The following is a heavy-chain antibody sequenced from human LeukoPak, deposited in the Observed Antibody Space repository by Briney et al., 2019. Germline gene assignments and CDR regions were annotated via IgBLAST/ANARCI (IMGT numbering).Heavy chain of an antibody. J-gene: IGHJ4*02. V-gene: IGHV3-66*01. CDR3: ARDPDPIFGVVPDY. CDR1: GFTVSSNY. CDR2: IYSGGST. Sequence: GGSLRLSCAASGFTVSSNYMSGVRQAPGKGLEWVSVIYSGGSTYYADSVKGRFTISRDNSKNTLSLQLTSLRAEDTAVYYCARDPDPIFGVVPDYWGQGTLVTVSS. D-gene: IGHD3-3*01.